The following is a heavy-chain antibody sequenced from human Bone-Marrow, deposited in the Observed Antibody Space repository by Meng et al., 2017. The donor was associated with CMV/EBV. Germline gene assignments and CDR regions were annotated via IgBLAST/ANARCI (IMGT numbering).Heavy chain of an antibody. CDR3: ARGGYGDYEYDY. Sequence: SETLSLTCTVSGGSISSYYWSWIRQPPGKGLEWIGYIYYSGSTTYNPSLKSRVTISVDMSKNQFSLKLSSVTAADTAVYYCARGGYGDYEYDYWGQGPLVTVSS. D-gene: IGHD4-17*01. CDR1: GGSISSYY. V-gene: IGHV4-59*01. CDR2: IYYSGST. J-gene: IGHJ4*02.